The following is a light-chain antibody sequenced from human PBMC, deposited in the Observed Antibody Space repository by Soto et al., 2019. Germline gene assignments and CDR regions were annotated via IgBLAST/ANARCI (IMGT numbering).Light chain of an antibody. CDR3: QQYGSSPRT. CDR1: QSVSSSY. J-gene: IGKJ1*01. Sequence: EIELTQSPGTLSLSPGERATLSCRASQSVSSSYLAWYQQKPGQAPRLLIYGASSRATGIPDSFSGSGSGKDFTLTISRLEPEDFAVYYCQQYGSSPRTFGQGTKVDI. CDR2: GAS. V-gene: IGKV3-20*01.